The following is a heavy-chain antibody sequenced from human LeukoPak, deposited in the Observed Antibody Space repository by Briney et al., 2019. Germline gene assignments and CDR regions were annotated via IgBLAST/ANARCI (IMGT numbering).Heavy chain of an antibody. Sequence: PGGSLRLSCAASGFTFDDYGMSWVRQAPGKGLEWGSGINWNGGSTGYTDSVKGRFTISRDNAKNSLYLQMNSLRAEDTAVYYCAREPPLVGVIMFGTDYWGQGTLVTVSS. D-gene: IGHD3-10*01. J-gene: IGHJ4*02. CDR2: INWNGGST. CDR1: GFTFDDYG. V-gene: IGHV3-20*04. CDR3: AREPPLVGVIMFGTDY.